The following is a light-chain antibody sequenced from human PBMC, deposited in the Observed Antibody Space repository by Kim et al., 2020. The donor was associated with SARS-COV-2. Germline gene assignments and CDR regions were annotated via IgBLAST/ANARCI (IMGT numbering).Light chain of an antibody. V-gene: IGKV1-12*01. Sequence: VSVGDRFTITCRASQGISSWLAWYQQKPAKAPKRLIYAASTLQSGVPSRFSGSGSGTDFTLTISSLQPEDFATYYCQQPNSFPITFGQGTRLEIK. J-gene: IGKJ5*01. CDR2: AAS. CDR3: QQPNSFPIT. CDR1: QGISSW.